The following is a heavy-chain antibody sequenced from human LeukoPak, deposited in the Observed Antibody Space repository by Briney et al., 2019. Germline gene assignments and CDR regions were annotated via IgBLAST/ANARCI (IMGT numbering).Heavy chain of an antibody. CDR2: ISSSSSYI. Sequence: GGSLRLSCAASGFTFTSYGMTWVRQAPGKGLEWVSSISSSSSYIYYSDSVKGRFTISRDNAKNSLYLQMDSLKADDTAVYYCTRGAGTGWRFDSWGQGTLVTVSS. V-gene: IGHV3-21*01. CDR1: GFTFTSYG. D-gene: IGHD6-19*01. CDR3: TRGAGTGWRFDS. J-gene: IGHJ4*02.